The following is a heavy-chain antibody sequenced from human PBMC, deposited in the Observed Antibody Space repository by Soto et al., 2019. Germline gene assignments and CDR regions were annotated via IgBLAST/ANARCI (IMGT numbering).Heavy chain of an antibody. CDR1: GFTFSSYA. CDR3: AKLGYCRSTSCYADYQNYYFDY. V-gene: IGHV3-23*01. D-gene: IGHD2-2*01. J-gene: IGHJ4*02. Sequence: EVQLLESGGGLVQPGGSLRLSCAASGFTFSSYAMSWVRQAPGKGLEWVSAISGSGGSTYYADSVKGRFTISRDNSKNTLYLQMNSLRAEDTAVYYCAKLGYCRSTSCYADYQNYYFDYWGQGNLVTVSS. CDR2: ISGSGGST.